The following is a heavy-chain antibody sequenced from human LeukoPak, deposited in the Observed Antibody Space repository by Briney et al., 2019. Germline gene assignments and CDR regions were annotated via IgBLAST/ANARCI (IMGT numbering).Heavy chain of an antibody. CDR3: ARDRDGYNPTFDY. D-gene: IGHD5-24*01. CDR2: ISAGGTI. Sequence: GGSLRLSCTASGSTFSDYYMSWIRQAPGKGLEWVSYISAGGTIYYVDSVKGRFTISRDNAKNSLYLQMNSLRAEDTAVYYCARDRDGYNPTFDYWGQGTLVTVSS. V-gene: IGHV3-11*04. J-gene: IGHJ4*02. CDR1: GSTFSDYY.